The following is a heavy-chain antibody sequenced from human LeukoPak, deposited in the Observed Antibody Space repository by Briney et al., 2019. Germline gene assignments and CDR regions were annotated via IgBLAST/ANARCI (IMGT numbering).Heavy chain of an antibody. J-gene: IGHJ6*02. CDR1: GYSFTSYW. Sequence: GESLKISCKGSGYSFTSYWISWVRQMPGKGLEWMGRIDPSDSYTNYSPSLQGHVTISADKSISTAYLQWSSLKASDTAMYYCARPRPALYGSSTMDVWGQGTTVTVSS. V-gene: IGHV5-10-1*01. CDR2: IDPSDSYT. CDR3: ARPRPALYGSSTMDV. D-gene: IGHD3-10*01.